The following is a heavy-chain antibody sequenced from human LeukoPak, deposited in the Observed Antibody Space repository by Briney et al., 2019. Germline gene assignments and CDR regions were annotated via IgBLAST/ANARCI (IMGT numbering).Heavy chain of an antibody. J-gene: IGHJ4*02. CDR2: ISPSNGGT. CDR1: GYSFTSYG. CDR3: ARDRDGYYNSFEF. V-gene: IGHV1-2*06. Sequence: ASVKVSCKASGYSFTSYGISWVRQAPGQWLELLGRISPSNGGTNYAQKFQGRVTMTWDTSISTAYMQLNSLISDDTAVYYCARDRDGYYNSFEFWGQGTLVAVSS. D-gene: IGHD5-24*01.